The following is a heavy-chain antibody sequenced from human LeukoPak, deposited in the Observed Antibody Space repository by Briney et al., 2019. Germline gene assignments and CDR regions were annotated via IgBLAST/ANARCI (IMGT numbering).Heavy chain of an antibody. CDR1: GGSISSSNYY. CDR3: ARQTYGSGSYHY. Sequence: SETLSLTCTVSGGSISSSNYYWGWIRQPPGKGLEWIGSIYYSGSTYYNPSLKSRVTISVETSKNQFSLKLSSVTAADTAVYYCARQTYGSGSYHYWGQGTLVTVSS. D-gene: IGHD3-10*01. J-gene: IGHJ4*02. CDR2: IYYSGST. V-gene: IGHV4-39*01.